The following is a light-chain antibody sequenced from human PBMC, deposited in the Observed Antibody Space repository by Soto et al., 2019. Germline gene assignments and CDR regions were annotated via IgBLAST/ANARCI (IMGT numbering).Light chain of an antibody. J-gene: IGLJ1*01. V-gene: IGLV2-8*01. Sequence: QSALTQPPSASGSPGQSVTIYCTGTSTDVGGYDYVSWYQQHPGKVPKLMIYEVNKRPSGVPDRFSGSKSGNTASLTVSGLQPEDEADYYCTSYAGGNNVFGTGTKLTVL. CDR2: EVN. CDR1: STDVGGYDY. CDR3: TSYAGGNNV.